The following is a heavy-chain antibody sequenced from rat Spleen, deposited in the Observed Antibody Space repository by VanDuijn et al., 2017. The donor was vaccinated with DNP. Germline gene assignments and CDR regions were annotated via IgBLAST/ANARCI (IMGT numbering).Heavy chain of an antibody. CDR1: GFTFSDYA. Sequence: EVQLVESGGGLVQPGNSLKLSCAASGFTFSDYAMAWVRQSPKKGLEWVATIIYDGSSTFYRDSVKGRFTISRDNAKSTLYLQMDSLRSEDTATYYCAKDRLGGYAMDAWGQGTSVTVSS. V-gene: IGHV5-17*01. CDR2: IIYDGSST. CDR3: AKDRLGGYAMDA. J-gene: IGHJ4*01. D-gene: IGHD5-1*01.